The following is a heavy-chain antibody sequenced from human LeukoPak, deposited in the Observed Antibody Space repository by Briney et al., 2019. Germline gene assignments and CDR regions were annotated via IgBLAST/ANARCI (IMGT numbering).Heavy chain of an antibody. D-gene: IGHD6-19*01. CDR3: ARQQAVPGPWTDY. Sequence: GESLKISCEASGYNFNINWIGWVRQMPGKGLGWMGIISPGGSDTRYSPSFAAPDTISADRSINTAYPQWSSLTASDTAIYYCARQQAVPGPWTDYWGQGTVVIVSS. CDR2: ISPGGSDT. CDR1: GYNFNINW. V-gene: IGHV5-51*01. J-gene: IGHJ4*02.